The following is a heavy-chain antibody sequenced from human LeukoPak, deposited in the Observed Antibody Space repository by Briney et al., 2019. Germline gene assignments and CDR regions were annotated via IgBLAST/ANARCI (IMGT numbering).Heavy chain of an antibody. CDR3: AAQGFWSEENWFDP. J-gene: IGHJ5*02. V-gene: IGHV1-3*01. CDR1: GYTFTSYA. CDR2: INAGNGNT. Sequence: GASVKVSCKASGYTFTSYAMHWVRQAPGQRLEWMGWINAGNGNTKYSQKFQGRVTITRDTSASTAYMELSSLRSEDTAVYYCAAQGFWSEENWFDPWGQGTLVTVSS. D-gene: IGHD3-3*01.